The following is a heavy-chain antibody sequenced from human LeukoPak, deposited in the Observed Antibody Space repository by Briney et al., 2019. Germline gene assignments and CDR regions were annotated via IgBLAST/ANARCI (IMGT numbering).Heavy chain of an antibody. V-gene: IGHV3-53*01. J-gene: IGHJ5*02. CDR2: IYSGGST. CDR1: GSTVSSTC. D-gene: IGHD3-22*01. Sequence: GGSLRLSCAASGSTVSSTCMNWVRQAPGKGLEWISVIYSGGSTNYADSVKGRFTISRDNSKNTLYLQMNSLRAEDTAVYYCARASSGYYKSWFDPWGQGTLVTVSS. CDR3: ARASSGYYKSWFDP.